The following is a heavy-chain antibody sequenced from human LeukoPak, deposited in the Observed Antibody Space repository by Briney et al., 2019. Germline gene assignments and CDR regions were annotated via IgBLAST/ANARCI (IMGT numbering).Heavy chain of an antibody. Sequence: GESLKISCKSSEYSFTKYWIGWVRQMPGKGLEWMGIIYPGDSDTRYSPSFQGQVTISADKSISTAYLQWSNLKASDTAMYYCARLVRGAVGQCYFDYWGQGTLVTVSS. V-gene: IGHV5-51*01. D-gene: IGHD3-10*01. CDR1: EYSFTKYW. J-gene: IGHJ4*02. CDR2: IYPGDSDT. CDR3: ARLVRGAVGQCYFDY.